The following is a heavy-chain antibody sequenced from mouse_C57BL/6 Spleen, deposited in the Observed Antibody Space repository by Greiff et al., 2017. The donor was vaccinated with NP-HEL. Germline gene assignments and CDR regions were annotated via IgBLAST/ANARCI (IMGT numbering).Heavy chain of an antibody. J-gene: IGHJ1*03. CDR1: GYAFTNYL. CDR3: AREEYYYGSRGYFDV. CDR2: INPGSGGT. D-gene: IGHD1-1*01. Sequence: VQLQQSGAELVRPGTSVKVSCKASGYAFTNYLIEWVKQRPGQGLEWTGVINPGSGGTNYNEKFKGKATLTADKSSSTAYMQLSSLTSEDSAVYFCAREEYYYGSRGYFDVWGTGTTVTVSS. V-gene: IGHV1-54*01.